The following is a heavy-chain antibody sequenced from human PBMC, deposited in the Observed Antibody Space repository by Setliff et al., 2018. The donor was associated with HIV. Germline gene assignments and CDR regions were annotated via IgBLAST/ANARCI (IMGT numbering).Heavy chain of an antibody. V-gene: IGHV1-69*13. CDR2: IIPIFRTA. Sequence: SVKVSCKASGGTFSSYAISWVRQAPGQGLEWMGGIIPIFRTAHYAQEFQGRVTITADEPTSTAYMELSSLRSEDKAVYYCAIYPFSRGSNYVSPDYFYAMYVWGQGTTVTVSS. CDR3: AIYPFSRGSNYVSPDYFYAMYV. J-gene: IGHJ6*02. D-gene: IGHD4-4*01. CDR1: GGTFSSYA.